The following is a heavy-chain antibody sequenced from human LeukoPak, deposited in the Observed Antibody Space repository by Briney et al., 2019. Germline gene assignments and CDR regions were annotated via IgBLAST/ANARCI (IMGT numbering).Heavy chain of an antibody. CDR3: ARDITLVRGVTFYYYYALDV. CDR1: GFTFSSYG. D-gene: IGHD3-10*01. V-gene: IGHV3-30*03. J-gene: IGHJ6*02. Sequence: GGSLRLSCAASGFTFSSYGMHWVRQAPGKGLEWVAVISYDGSNKGYADSVKGRFTLSRDDSKSTLYLQMNSLRAEDTAVYYCARDITLVRGVTFYYYYALDVWGQGTTVTVSS. CDR2: ISYDGSNK.